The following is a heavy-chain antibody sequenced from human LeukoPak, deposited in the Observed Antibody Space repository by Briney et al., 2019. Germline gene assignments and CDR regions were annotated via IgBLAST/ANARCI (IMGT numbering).Heavy chain of an antibody. CDR2: VYYSGST. CDR1: GGSISSYY. Sequence: PSETLSLTCTVSGGSISSYYWSWIRQPPGKGLAWIGYVYYSGSTNYNPSLKSRVTISVDTSKNQFSLKRSSVTAADTAVYYCARRHPGIAAAGTFDYWGQGTLVTVSS. CDR3: ARRHPGIAAAGTFDY. D-gene: IGHD6-13*01. J-gene: IGHJ4*02. V-gene: IGHV4-59*08.